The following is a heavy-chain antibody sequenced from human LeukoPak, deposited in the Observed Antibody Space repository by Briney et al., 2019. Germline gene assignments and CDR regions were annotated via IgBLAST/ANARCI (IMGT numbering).Heavy chain of an antibody. Sequence: SVKVSCKASGGTFSSYAISWVRQAPGQGLGWMGRIIPIFGIANYAQKFQGRVTITADKSTSTAYMELSSLRSEDTAVYYCARDNRIGSSWYDYYYGMDVWGQGTTVTVSS. V-gene: IGHV1-69*04. D-gene: IGHD6-13*01. CDR2: IIPIFGIA. CDR3: ARDNRIGSSWYDYYYGMDV. J-gene: IGHJ6*02. CDR1: GGTFSSYA.